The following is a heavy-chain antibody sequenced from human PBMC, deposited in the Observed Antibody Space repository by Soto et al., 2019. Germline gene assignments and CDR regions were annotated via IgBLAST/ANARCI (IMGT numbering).Heavy chain of an antibody. D-gene: IGHD2-21*01. J-gene: IGHJ6*02. CDR2: INSDGSTT. CDR3: ARRDQIAYYYGMDV. Sequence: EVQLVESGGGLVQPGGSLRLSCAASGFTFSSYWMNWVRQAPGKGLVWVSRINSDGSTTGYVDSVKGRFTISRDNAKNTRYLQMNSLRAEGTAVYYCARRDQIAYYYGMDVWGQGTTVTVSS. CDR1: GFTFSSYW. V-gene: IGHV3-74*01.